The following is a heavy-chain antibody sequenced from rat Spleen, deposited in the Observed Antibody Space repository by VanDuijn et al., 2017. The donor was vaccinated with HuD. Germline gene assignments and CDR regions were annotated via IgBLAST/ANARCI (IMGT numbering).Heavy chain of an antibody. D-gene: IGHD1-1*01. V-gene: IGHV5-29*01. J-gene: IGHJ2*01. CDR1: GFTFSDYY. CDR3: ARQVLPLDY. Sequence: EVQLVESGGGLVQPGRSLKLSCAASGFTFSDYYMAWVRQAPTKGLEWVATISYDGSSTYYRDSVKGRFTISRDNAKSTLYLQMDSLRSEDTATYYCARQVLPLDYWGQGVMVTVSS. CDR2: ISYDGSST.